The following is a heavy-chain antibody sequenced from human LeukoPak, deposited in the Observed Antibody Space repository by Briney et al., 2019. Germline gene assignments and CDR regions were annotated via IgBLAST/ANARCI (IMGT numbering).Heavy chain of an antibody. D-gene: IGHD3-22*01. V-gene: IGHV1-46*01. CDR2: INPSGGST. CDR1: GYTFTSYY. Sequence: ASVKVSCKASGYTFTSYYMHWVRQAPGQGLEWMGIINPSGGSTSYAQKFQGRVTMTRDTSTSTVYMELSSLRSEDTAVYYCARAYYYDSSGYYYYDYWGQGTLVTVSS. CDR3: ARAYYYDSSGYYYYDY. J-gene: IGHJ4*02.